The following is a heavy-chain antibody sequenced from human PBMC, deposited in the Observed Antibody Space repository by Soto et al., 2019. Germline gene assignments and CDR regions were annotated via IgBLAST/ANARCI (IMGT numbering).Heavy chain of an antibody. D-gene: IGHD3-10*01. CDR2: TSYDGLNT. CDR3: AKSSSGLRDYFDS. Sequence: XGSLRLSCAASGFRFGVYWMSWVRQAPGKGLEWVATTSYDGLNTFYGESVRGRFSISRDTSKNTLFLQMNSLKTEDTAVYYCAKSSSGLRDYFDSWGRGTLVTVSS. CDR1: GFRFGVYW. J-gene: IGHJ4*02. V-gene: IGHV3-30*18.